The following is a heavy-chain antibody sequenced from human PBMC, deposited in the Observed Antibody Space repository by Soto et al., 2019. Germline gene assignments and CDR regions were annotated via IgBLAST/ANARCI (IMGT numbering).Heavy chain of an antibody. D-gene: IGHD3-16*01. CDR3: AREGVRGMDV. CDR2: MNPNSGNT. Sequence: QVQLVQSGAGVKEAGAPGEVPRKAFGYNFTSYDINWVRQATGQGLEWMGWMNPNSGNTGYAQKFQGRITMTRNTSISTAYMELSSLRSEDTAVYYCAREGVRGMDVWGQGTTVTVSS. J-gene: IGHJ6*02. V-gene: IGHV1-8*01. CDR1: GYNFTSYD.